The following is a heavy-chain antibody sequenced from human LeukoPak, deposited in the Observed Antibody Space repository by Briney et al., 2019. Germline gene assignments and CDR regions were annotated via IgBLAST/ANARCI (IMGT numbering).Heavy chain of an antibody. Sequence: PGGSLRLSCAASGFTFSSYSMNWVRQAPGKGLEWVSSISSSSSYIYYADSVKGRFTISRDNAKNSLYLQMNSLRAEDTAVYYCANSPTSMVRGGYHWYFDLWGRGTLVTVSS. V-gene: IGHV3-21*01. J-gene: IGHJ2*01. CDR3: ANSPTSMVRGGYHWYFDL. CDR2: ISSSSSYI. CDR1: GFTFSSYS. D-gene: IGHD3-10*01.